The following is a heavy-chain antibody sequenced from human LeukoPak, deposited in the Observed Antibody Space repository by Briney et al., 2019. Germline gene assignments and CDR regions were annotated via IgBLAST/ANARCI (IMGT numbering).Heavy chain of an antibody. J-gene: IGHJ6*02. CDR3: ARDWDYRGMDV. Sequence: ASVKVSCKASGYTFTSSGIGWVRQAPGQGLEWIGWINVYNGNTNYAQKFQGRVTVTTDTSTTTAYMELTGLRSDDTAVYYCARDWDYRGMDVWGQGTTVTVSS. CDR1: GYTFTSSG. CDR2: INVYNGNT. V-gene: IGHV1-18*01. D-gene: IGHD4/OR15-4a*01.